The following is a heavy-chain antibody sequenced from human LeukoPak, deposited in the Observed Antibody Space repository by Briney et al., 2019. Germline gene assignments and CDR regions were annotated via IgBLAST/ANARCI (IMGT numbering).Heavy chain of an antibody. J-gene: IGHJ4*02. D-gene: IGHD3-22*01. CDR1: GFTFSNFL. CDR2: ISGSGGDT. Sequence: GGSLRLSCAASGFTFSNFLMTWVRQAPGKGPEWVSAISGSGGDTYYADSVKGRFTISRDNSKNTLYLQMNSLRAEDTAVYYCAKSSGYYSFYFDYWGQGTLVTVSS. V-gene: IGHV3-23*01. CDR3: AKSSGYYSFYFDY.